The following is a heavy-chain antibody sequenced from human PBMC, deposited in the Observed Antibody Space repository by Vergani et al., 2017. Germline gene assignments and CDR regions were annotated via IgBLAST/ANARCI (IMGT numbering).Heavy chain of an antibody. Sequence: EVQLLESGGGSAQPGESLRLSCVASGFTFTAHGLNWVRQAPGKGLEWISGISARGNEAWYADSVRGRFTISRDNSKNTLSLQMNSLTAEDTAIYYCAGPQGTSAYYYGGFDYWGQGILVTVSS. J-gene: IGHJ4*02. CDR1: GFTFTAHG. D-gene: IGHD3-22*01. CDR2: ISARGNEA. V-gene: IGHV3-23*01. CDR3: AGPQGTSAYYYGGFDY.